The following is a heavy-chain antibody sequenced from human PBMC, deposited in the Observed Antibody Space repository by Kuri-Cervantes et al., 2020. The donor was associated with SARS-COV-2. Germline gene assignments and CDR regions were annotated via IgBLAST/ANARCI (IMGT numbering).Heavy chain of an antibody. CDR1: GFTFSSYA. CDR2: ISGSGGST. CDR3: ARQGGRAIYFDY. V-gene: IGHV3-23*01. J-gene: IGHJ4*02. D-gene: IGHD6-25*01. Sequence: LSLTCAASGFTFSSYAMSWVRQAPGKGLEWVSAISGSGGSTYYADSVKGRFTISRDNSKNTLYLQMNSLRAEDTAVYYCARQGGRAIYFDYWGQGTLVTVSS.